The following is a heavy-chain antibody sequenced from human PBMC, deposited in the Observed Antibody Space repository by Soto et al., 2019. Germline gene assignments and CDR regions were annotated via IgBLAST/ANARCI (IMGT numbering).Heavy chain of an antibody. CDR3: ARQSPSVGATAFDY. Sequence: SETLSLTCTVSGGSISSYYWRWIRQPPGKGLEWIGYIYYSGSTNYNPSLKSRVTISVDTSKNQFSLKLSSVTAADTAVYYCARQSPSVGATAFDYWGQGTLVTVS. V-gene: IGHV4-59*08. D-gene: IGHD1-26*01. J-gene: IGHJ4*02. CDR2: IYYSGST. CDR1: GGSISSYY.